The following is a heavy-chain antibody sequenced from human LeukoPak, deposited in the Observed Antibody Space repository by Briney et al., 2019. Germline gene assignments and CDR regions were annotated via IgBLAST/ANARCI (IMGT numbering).Heavy chain of an antibody. V-gene: IGHV1-24*01. J-gene: IGHJ4*02. CDR2: FDPEDGAR. CDR3: ATGYTYDYSLY. D-gene: IGHD5-18*01. CDR1: GDTVTGFS. Sequence: ASVKVSCKVSGDTVTGFSIHWVRQAPGHGLEWMGGFDPEDGARIFAQKFQGRVTMTGDTSTDTAYMDLSSLRSEDTAVYYCATGYTYDYSLYWGQGTLVNVSS.